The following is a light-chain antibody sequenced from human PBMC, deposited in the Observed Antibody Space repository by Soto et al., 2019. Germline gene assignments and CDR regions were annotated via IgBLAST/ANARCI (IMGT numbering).Light chain of an antibody. Sequence: DIVLTQSPGALSLSPGERATVSCRARQSVSSSYLAWYQQKPGQAPRLLIYGASSRATGIPDRFSGSGSGTDFTLTISRLEPEDLAVYYCQQYGSSPPKTFGQGTKVDIK. CDR3: QQYGSSPPKT. V-gene: IGKV3-20*01. CDR1: QSVSSSY. CDR2: GAS. J-gene: IGKJ1*01.